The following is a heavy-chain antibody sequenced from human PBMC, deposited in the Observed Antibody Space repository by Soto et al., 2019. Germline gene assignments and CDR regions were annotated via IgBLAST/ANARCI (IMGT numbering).Heavy chain of an antibody. D-gene: IGHD2-15*01. CDR1: GYTFTGYY. CDR2: INPNSGGT. V-gene: IGHV1-2*02. Sequence: ASVKVSCTASGYTFTGYYMHWLRQAPGQGLEWMGWINPNSGGTNYAQKFQGRVTMTRDTSISTAYMELSRLRSDDTAVYYCARDLVDIVVVVAAGWFDPWGQGTLVTVSS. J-gene: IGHJ5*02. CDR3: ARDLVDIVVVVAAGWFDP.